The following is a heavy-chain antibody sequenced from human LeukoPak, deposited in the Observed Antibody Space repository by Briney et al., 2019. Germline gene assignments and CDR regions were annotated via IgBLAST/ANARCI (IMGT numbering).Heavy chain of an antibody. V-gene: IGHV4-39*07. D-gene: IGHD1-1*01. CDR2: IYYSGST. CDR1: GGSVSSSSWY. J-gene: IGHJ5*02. Sequence: SSETLSLTCTVSGGSVSSSSWYWGWIRQPPGKGLEWIGSIYYSGSTYYNPSLKSRVTISVDKSKNQFSLKLSSVTAADTAVYYCARGTERASWFDPWGQGTLVTVSS. CDR3: ARGTERASWFDP.